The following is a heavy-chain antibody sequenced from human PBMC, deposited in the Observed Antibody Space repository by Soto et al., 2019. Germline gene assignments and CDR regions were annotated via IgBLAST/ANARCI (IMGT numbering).Heavy chain of an antibody. CDR2: ISTSGTYI. Sequence: EVQLVESGGGLVKPGGSLRLSCAASGFTFTAYTMNWVRQAPGKGLEWVSSISTSGTYIYYADSLKGRFTISSDNAKNTLYLQMNSLRAEDTAVYYCARGKEGIVVVTTAGQLEDWGQGTLVTVSS. J-gene: IGHJ4*02. CDR1: GFTFTAYT. D-gene: IGHD3-22*01. V-gene: IGHV3-21*01. CDR3: ARGKEGIVVVTTAGQLED.